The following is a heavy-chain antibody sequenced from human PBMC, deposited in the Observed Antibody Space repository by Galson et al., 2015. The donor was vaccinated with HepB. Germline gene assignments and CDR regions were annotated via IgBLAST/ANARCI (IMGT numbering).Heavy chain of an antibody. CDR3: ARDRTLIEYYDSSGHRNYYYYYGMDV. CDR2: TNPNSGGT. J-gene: IGHJ6*02. V-gene: IGHV1-2*04. Sequence: SVKVSCKASGYTFTGYYMHWVRQAPGQGLEWMGWTNPNSGGTNYAQKFQGWVTMTRDTSISTAYMELSRLRSDDTAVYYCARDRTLIEYYDSSGHRNYYYYYGMDVWGQGTTVTVSS. D-gene: IGHD3-22*01. CDR1: GYTFTGYY.